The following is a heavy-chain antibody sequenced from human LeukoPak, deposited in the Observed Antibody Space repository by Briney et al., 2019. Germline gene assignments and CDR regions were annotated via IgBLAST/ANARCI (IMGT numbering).Heavy chain of an antibody. J-gene: IGHJ3*02. CDR3: ARRTGYSSGPPGAFDI. CDR2: IYHSGST. D-gene: IGHD6-19*01. Sequence: PSETLSLTCTVSGYSISSGYYWGWIRQPPGKGLEWIGSIYHSGSTYYNPSLKSRVTISVDTSKNQFSLKLSSVTAADTAVYYCARRTGYSSGPPGAFDIWGQGTMVTVSS. V-gene: IGHV4-38-2*02. CDR1: GYSISSGYY.